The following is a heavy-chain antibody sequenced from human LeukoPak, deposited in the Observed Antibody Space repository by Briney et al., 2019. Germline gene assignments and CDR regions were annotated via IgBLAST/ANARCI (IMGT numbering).Heavy chain of an antibody. V-gene: IGHV1-2*02. D-gene: IGHD3-9*01. J-gene: IGHJ4*02. CDR2: INPNSGGT. Sequence: ASVKVSCKASGYTFTGYYMHWVRQAPGQGLEWMGWINPNSGGTNYAQKFQGRVTMTRDTSISTAYMQLSRLRSDDTAVYYCARSPHILTGENFDYWGQGTLLTVSS. CDR3: ARSPHILTGENFDY. CDR1: GYTFTGYY.